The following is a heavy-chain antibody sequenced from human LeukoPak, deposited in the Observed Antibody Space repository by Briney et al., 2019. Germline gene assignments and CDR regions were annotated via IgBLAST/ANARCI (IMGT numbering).Heavy chain of an antibody. V-gene: IGHV3-48*03. Sequence: GGSLGLSCAASGFTFTTAEMSWVRQAPGTGLEWVSYISSSGAGIYYADSVKGRFTISRDNAKNSLYLQMNSLRAEDTGVYYCARRRYCSGGGCYGIYFDFWGQGTLVTVSS. J-gene: IGHJ4*02. CDR2: ISSSGAGI. D-gene: IGHD2-15*01. CDR1: GFTFTTAE. CDR3: ARRRYCSGGGCYGIYFDF.